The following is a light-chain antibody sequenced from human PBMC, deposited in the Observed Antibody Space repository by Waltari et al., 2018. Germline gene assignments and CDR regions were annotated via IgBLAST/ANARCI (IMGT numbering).Light chain of an antibody. CDR2: GPT. V-gene: IGKV3-15*01. J-gene: IGKJ3*01. CDR3: LQYNDWPPLFT. CDR1: QKISNN. Sequence: EIEMTQSPAIMSVSPGERVTLSCRASQKISNNFAWYQQKPVQAPRLLSYGPTTRASGIPGRFRGSGSGTESTLTIDGLQSEDFAVYYCLQYNDWPPLFTFGPGTKVEIK.